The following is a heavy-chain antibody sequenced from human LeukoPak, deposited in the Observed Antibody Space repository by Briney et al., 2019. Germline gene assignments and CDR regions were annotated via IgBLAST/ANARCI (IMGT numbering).Heavy chain of an antibody. V-gene: IGHV4-61*02. D-gene: IGHD5-24*01. Sequence: SETLSLTCTVSGGSISSGSYYWSWIRQPAGKGLEWIGRIYTSGSTNYNPSLKSRVTISVDTSKHQFSLKLSSVTAADTAVYYCARDLTVEMATILAFDICGQGTMVTVSS. CDR3: ARDLTVEMATILAFDI. CDR2: IYTSGST. CDR1: GGSISSGSYY. J-gene: IGHJ3*02.